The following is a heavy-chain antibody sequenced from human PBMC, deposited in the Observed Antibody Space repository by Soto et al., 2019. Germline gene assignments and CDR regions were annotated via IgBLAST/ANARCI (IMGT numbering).Heavy chain of an antibody. J-gene: IGHJ6*03. CDR2: ISSSGSTI. Sequence: GGSLRLSCAASGFTFSDYYMSWIRQAPGKGLEWVSYISSSGSTIYYADSVKGRFTISRDNAKNSLYLQMNSLRAEDTAVYYCVVEGWGYYYYYYMDVWGKGTTVTVSS. CDR1: GFTFSDYY. D-gene: IGHD1-26*01. V-gene: IGHV3-11*01. CDR3: VVEGWGYYYYYYMDV.